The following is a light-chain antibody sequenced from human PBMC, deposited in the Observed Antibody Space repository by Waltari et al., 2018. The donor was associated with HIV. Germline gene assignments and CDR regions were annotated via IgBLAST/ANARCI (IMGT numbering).Light chain of an antibody. J-gene: IGLJ2*01. CDR3: QAWGSGIVV. Sequence: QLLLTQSPSASASLGASVRLTCSLSSGHSDYAIAWHQQQPEKGPQFLMKVNNDGSHIKGVGIPARFSGSSSGAERHLIISTLQSEDEADYYCQAWGSGIVVFGGGTKLTVL. CDR1: SGHSDYA. CDR2: VNNDGSH. V-gene: IGLV4-69*02.